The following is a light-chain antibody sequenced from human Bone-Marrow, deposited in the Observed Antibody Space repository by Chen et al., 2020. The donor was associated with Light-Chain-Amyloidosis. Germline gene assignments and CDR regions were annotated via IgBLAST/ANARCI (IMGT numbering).Light chain of an antibody. Sequence: QSVLTQPPSTSGTPGQTVTITCSGSSSNIGRNILTCYQHLPGAAPTRLIYNDDKRPSGVPDRFSASRSGTSASLAISGLQSRDEGDYHCATWEDRLIGYVFGSGTEVTVL. CDR3: ATWEDRLIGYV. CDR1: SSNIGRNI. J-gene: IGLJ1*01. CDR2: NDD. V-gene: IGLV1-44*01.